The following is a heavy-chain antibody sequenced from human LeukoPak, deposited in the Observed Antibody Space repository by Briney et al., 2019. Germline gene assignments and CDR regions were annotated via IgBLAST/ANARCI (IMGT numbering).Heavy chain of an antibody. Sequence: PGGSLRLSCAASGFTFSSYGMHWVRQAPGKGLEWVAFVHFDGTTKYSGDSVKGRFTVSRDNSKDILYLQMDSLRPEDTAVYYCAKDQCTSTRVDAYPGHWGQGTLVAVSS. CDR3: AKDQCTSTRVDAYPGH. D-gene: IGHD2/OR15-2a*01. CDR1: GFTFSSYG. J-gene: IGHJ4*02. V-gene: IGHV3-30*02. CDR2: VHFDGTTK.